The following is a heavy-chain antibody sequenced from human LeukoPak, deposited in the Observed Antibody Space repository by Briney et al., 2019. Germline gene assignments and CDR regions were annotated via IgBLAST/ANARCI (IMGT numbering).Heavy chain of an antibody. D-gene: IGHD6-13*01. CDR2: IRYEGSNK. CDR3: AKESDVAAAGIDY. CDR1: GFISSGYG. J-gene: IGHJ4*02. Sequence: GGSLRLSCAASGFISSGYGMHWVRQAPGKGLQWVTFIRYEGSNKYYADSVKGRFTISRDNSKNTLYLQMNSLRVEDTAVYYCAKESDVAAAGIDYWGQGTLVTVSS. V-gene: IGHV3-30*02.